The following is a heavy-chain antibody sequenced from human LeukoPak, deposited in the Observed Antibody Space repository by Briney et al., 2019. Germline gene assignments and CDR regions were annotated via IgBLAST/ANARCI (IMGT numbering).Heavy chain of an antibody. D-gene: IGHD4-23*01. CDR3: ASSLHYDRNSPLNAFDI. Sequence: ASVKVSCKASGGTFSSYAISWVRQAPGQGLEWMGGIIPIFGTANYAQKFQGRVTITTDESTSTAYMELSSLRSEDTAVYYCASSLHYDRNSPLNAFDIWGQGTMVTVSS. CDR1: GGTFSSYA. CDR2: IIPIFGTA. J-gene: IGHJ3*02. V-gene: IGHV1-69*05.